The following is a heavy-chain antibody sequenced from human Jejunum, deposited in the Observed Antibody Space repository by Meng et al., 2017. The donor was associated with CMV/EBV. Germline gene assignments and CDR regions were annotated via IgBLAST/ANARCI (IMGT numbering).Heavy chain of an antibody. J-gene: IGHJ4*02. V-gene: IGHV1-18*01. Sequence: GPEVQKPRGAVKVSYKTAGYTFIEHGSSWVRQAPGQGLEWVGWISPYNGKTDSAQKIQVRVTMITDTSTSTVYLELKNMKSDDTAIYYCARDSSDDYFDYWGQGTLVTVSS. CDR2: ISPYNGKT. D-gene: IGHD2-21*02. CDR3: ARDSSDDYFDY. CDR1: GYTFIEHG.